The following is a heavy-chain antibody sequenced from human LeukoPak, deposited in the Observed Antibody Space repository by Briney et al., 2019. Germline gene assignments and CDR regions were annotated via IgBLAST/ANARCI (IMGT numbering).Heavy chain of an antibody. CDR2: ISSNGGST. V-gene: IGHV3-64*01. Sequence: GSLRLSCAASGFTFSSYAMHWVRQAPGKGLEYVSAISSNGGSTYYANSVKGRFTISRDNSKNTLYLQMGSLRAEDMAVYYCARANGYGYFDYWGQGTLVTVSS. CDR1: GFTFSSYA. J-gene: IGHJ4*02. D-gene: IGHD5-12*01. CDR3: ARANGYGYFDY.